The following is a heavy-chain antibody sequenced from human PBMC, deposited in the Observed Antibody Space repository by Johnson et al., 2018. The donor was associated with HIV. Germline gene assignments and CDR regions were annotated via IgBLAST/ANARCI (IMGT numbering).Heavy chain of an antibody. V-gene: IGHV3-30*19. J-gene: IGHJ3*02. D-gene: IGHD3-10*01. Sequence: VLLLESGGGVVQPGGSLRLSCAASGFTFSSYVMHWVRQAPGKGLEWVAVISYDGSNKYYADSVKGRFTISRDNSKNSLYLQMNSLRAEDTAVYYCARAHYGSGSLDIWGQGTVVTLSS. CDR1: GFTFSSYV. CDR3: ARAHYGSGSLDI. CDR2: ISYDGSNK.